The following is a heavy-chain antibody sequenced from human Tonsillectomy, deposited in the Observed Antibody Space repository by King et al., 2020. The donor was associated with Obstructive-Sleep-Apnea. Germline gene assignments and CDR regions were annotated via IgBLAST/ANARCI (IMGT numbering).Heavy chain of an antibody. CDR1: GFTFSTYA. CDR2: ISYDGSNK. D-gene: IGHD2-15*01. V-gene: IGHV3-30*04. CDR3: AGEDEGVVPVTPDFDY. Sequence: VQLVESGGGVVQPGRSLRLSCAASGFTFSTYAGHWVLQAPGKGLEWVTVISYDGSNKYYADSGKGRFSISRDNSKNTVYLQMNSLRGEDTAVYYCAGEDEGVVPVTPDFDYWGQGTLVTVSS. J-gene: IGHJ4*02.